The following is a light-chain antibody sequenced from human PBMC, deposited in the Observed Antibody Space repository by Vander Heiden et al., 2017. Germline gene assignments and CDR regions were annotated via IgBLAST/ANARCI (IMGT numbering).Light chain of an antibody. V-gene: IGLV1-51*02. CDR2: ENN. CDR1: SPTIGNNY. Sequence: QSVLTPPPSVSAPPGQPLTISSSGSSPTIGNNYISWYQQLPGTAPKLLLYENNKRPSGIPDRFPGSKSGTSATLGITGLQTGDEADYYCGTWDSSLSAWVFGGGTKLTVL. J-gene: IGLJ3*02. CDR3: GTWDSSLSAWV.